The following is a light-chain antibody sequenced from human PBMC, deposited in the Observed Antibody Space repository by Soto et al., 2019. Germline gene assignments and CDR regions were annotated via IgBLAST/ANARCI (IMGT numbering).Light chain of an antibody. J-gene: IGKJ1*01. CDR3: QQYKNWPRT. CDR1: QSVDIN. CDR2: GAS. V-gene: IGKV3-15*01. Sequence: EIVLTQSPATLSVSPGERVTLSCRASQSVDINLAWYQQKPGQAPRLVIYGASTRATDMPGTFSGSGSGTEFTLTISSLQSEDFGVYYCQQYKNWPRTFGQGTKVGIK.